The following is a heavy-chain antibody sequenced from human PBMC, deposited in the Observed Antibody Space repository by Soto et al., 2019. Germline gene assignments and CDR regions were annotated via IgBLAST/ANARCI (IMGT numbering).Heavy chain of an antibody. J-gene: IGHJ4*02. Sequence: PGGSLRLSCAASSFTFSNAWMNLVCQATGKGLEWVGRIKSKTDGGTTDYAAPVKGRFTISRDDSKNTLYLQMNSLRAEDTAVYYCANLGFCPAEYYNDSSGYYSHWGQGTLVTVSS. CDR3: ANLGFCPAEYYNDSSGYYSH. V-gene: IGHV3-15*07. CDR2: IKSKTDGGTT. D-gene: IGHD3-22*01. CDR1: SFTFSNAW.